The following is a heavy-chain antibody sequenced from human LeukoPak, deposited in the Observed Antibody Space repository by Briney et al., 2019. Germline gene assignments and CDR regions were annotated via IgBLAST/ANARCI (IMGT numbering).Heavy chain of an antibody. Sequence: SVKVSCKASGGTFSSYAISWVRQAPGQGLEWMGGIIPIFGTANYAQKFQGRVTITTDESTSTAYMELSSLRSGDTAVYYCARASLYCSSTSCYFSLFDPWGQGTLVTVSS. J-gene: IGHJ5*02. CDR2: IIPIFGTA. D-gene: IGHD2-2*01. V-gene: IGHV1-69*05. CDR3: ARASLYCSSTSCYFSLFDP. CDR1: GGTFSSYA.